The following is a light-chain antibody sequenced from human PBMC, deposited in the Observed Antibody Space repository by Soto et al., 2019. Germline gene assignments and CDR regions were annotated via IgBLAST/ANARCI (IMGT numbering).Light chain of an antibody. J-gene: IGLJ1*01. CDR3: SSFTSAYTFV. CDR2: EVS. Sequence: GGYNYVSWYQQHPGKAPKLLISEVSIRPSGVSDRFSGSKSGNTASLTISGLQTEDEADYYCSSFTSAYTFVFGSGTKVTV. CDR1: GGYNY. V-gene: IGLV2-14*01.